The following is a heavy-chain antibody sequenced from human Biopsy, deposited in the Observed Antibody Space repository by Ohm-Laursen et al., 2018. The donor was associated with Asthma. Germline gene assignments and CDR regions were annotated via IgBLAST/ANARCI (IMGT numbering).Heavy chain of an antibody. CDR2: IIPIFGTA. CDR3: ARDFLFQHGSSWYYYYYGMDV. J-gene: IGHJ6*02. D-gene: IGHD6-13*01. CDR1: GGTFSSYA. Sequence: SVKVSCKASGGTFSSYAISWVRQAPGQGLEWMGGIIPIFGTANYAQKFQGRVTITADESTSTAYMELSSLRSEDTAVHYCARDFLFQHGSSWYYYYYGMDVWGQGTTVTVSS. V-gene: IGHV1-69*13.